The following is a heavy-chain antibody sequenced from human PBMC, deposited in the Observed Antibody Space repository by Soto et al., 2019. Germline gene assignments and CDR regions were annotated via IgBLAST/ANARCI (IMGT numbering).Heavy chain of an antibody. Sequence: GGSLRLFCSASGFPFSNHAMHWVRQAPGKGLEYVSAINYNGGTTYYVDSVKGRFTISRDNSKNTLYLQMSSLKVEDTAMYHCVTWGGIEARNLDHWGQGTLVTVSS. CDR2: INYNGGTT. D-gene: IGHD6-6*01. CDR1: GFPFSNHA. CDR3: VTWGGIEARNLDH. V-gene: IGHV3-64D*06. J-gene: IGHJ4*02.